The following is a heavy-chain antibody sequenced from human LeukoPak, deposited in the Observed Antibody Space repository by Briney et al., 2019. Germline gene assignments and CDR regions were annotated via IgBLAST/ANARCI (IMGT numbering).Heavy chain of an antibody. CDR2: INIGGTA. J-gene: IGHJ4*02. D-gene: IGHD2-21*01. V-gene: IGHV4-61*02. CDR3: AADPLWSSGAY. Sequence: SQTLSLTCTVSGASVSSDNYYWSWVRQPAGKGLEWIGRINIGGTANNNPSLESRITISIDTSKNQFSLRLSSVTAADTAVYYCAADPLWSSGAYWGQGTLVTVSS. CDR1: GASVSSDNYY.